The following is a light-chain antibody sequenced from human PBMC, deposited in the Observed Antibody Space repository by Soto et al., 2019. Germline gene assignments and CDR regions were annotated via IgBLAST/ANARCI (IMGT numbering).Light chain of an antibody. Sequence: EIVLTQSPATLSLSPGERATLSCRASQSVTNYVAWYQQKPGQAPRLLIYDASNRATGIPARFSGSGSGTDFTLTISRLEPEDFAVYYCQQYGGSMTFGQGTKVEIQ. J-gene: IGKJ1*01. CDR3: QQYGGSMT. CDR2: DAS. V-gene: IGKV3-11*01. CDR1: QSVTNY.